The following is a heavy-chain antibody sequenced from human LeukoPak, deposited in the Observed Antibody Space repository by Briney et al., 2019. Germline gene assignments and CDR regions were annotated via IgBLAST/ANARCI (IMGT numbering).Heavy chain of an antibody. Sequence: GASVKVSCKASGYTFTSYGISWVRQAPGQGLEWMGWICVYNESTNYAQKFQGRVTMTTDTSTSTAYMELRNLRSDDTAVYYCARVGRTIVATMAYWGQGTLVTVSS. CDR3: ARVGRTIVATMAY. V-gene: IGHV1-18*01. CDR1: GYTFTSYG. J-gene: IGHJ4*02. CDR2: ICVYNEST. D-gene: IGHD5-12*01.